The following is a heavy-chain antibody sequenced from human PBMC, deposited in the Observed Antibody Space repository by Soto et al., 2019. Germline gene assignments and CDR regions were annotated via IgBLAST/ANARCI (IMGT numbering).Heavy chain of an antibody. Sequence: SETLSLTCGVYRGSFSGFYWSWIRQSPGKGLEWIGEINHSGTTNYNPSFNNRVTISVDRSTNNFSLKMTSVTAADAAVYYCARGRGYVYGSNFYGLDVWGQGTTVTVSS. CDR2: INHSGTT. D-gene: IGHD5-18*01. CDR3: ARGRGYVYGSNFYGLDV. CDR1: RGSFSGFY. J-gene: IGHJ6*02. V-gene: IGHV4-34*01.